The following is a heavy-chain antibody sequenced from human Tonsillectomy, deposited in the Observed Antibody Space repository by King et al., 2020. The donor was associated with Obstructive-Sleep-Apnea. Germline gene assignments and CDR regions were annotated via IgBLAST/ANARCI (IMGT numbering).Heavy chain of an antibody. Sequence: VQLVESGGGLVQPGRSLRLSCAASGFTFEDYAMHWVRQAPGKGLEWVSGISWNSGIIGYADSVKGRFTISRDNAKNSLYLQMNSLRAEDTALYYCAKDIRGDYYYYYYGMDVWGQGTTVTVSS. J-gene: IGHJ6*02. CDR3: AKDIRGDYYYYYYGMDV. CDR1: GFTFEDYA. D-gene: IGHD3-10*01. V-gene: IGHV3-9*01. CDR2: ISWNSGII.